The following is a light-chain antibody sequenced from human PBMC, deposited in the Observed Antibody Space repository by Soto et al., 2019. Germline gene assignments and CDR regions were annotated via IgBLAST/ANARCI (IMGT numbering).Light chain of an antibody. V-gene: IGLV1-44*01. J-gene: IGLJ2*01. CDR1: SSNIGSHT. CDR3: AAWDDSLNGVL. Sequence: QPVLTQPPSASGTPGQRVTISCSGSSSNIGSHTVNWYQQLPGTAPKLLIYTNNQRPSGVPDRFSGSKSGTSASLAISGLQSEDEADYYCAAWDDSLNGVLFGGGTKLTVL. CDR2: TNN.